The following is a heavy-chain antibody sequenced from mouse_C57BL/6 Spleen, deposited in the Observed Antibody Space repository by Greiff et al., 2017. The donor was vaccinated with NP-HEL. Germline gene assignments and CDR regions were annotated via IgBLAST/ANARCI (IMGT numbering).Heavy chain of an antibody. CDR1: GYTFTSYW. D-gene: IGHD2-4*01. CDR3: AAGDYDGFAY. CDR2: IYPSDSET. Sequence: QVQLQQSGAELVRPGSSVKLSCKASGYTFTSYWMDWVKQRPGQGLEWIGNIYPSDSETHYNQKFKDKATLTVDKSSSTAYMQRSSLTSEDSAVYYCAAGDYDGFAYWGQGTLVTVSA. J-gene: IGHJ3*01. V-gene: IGHV1-61*01.